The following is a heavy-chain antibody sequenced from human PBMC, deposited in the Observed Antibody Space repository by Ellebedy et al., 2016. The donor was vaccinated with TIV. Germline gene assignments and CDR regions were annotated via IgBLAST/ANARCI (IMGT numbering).Heavy chain of an antibody. D-gene: IGHD1-1*01. CDR1: RGTFSSYA. CDR2: IIPIFGTA. Sequence: SVKVSXKASRGTFSSYAISWVRQAPGQGLEWMGGIIPIFGTANYAQKFQGRVTITADESTSTAYMELSSLRSEDTAVYYCARALGYKHYYGMDVWGQGTTVTVSS. J-gene: IGHJ6*02. V-gene: IGHV1-69*13. CDR3: ARALGYKHYYGMDV.